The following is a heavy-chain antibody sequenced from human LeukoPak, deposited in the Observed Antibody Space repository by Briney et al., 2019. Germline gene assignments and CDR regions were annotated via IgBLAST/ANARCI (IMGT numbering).Heavy chain of an antibody. J-gene: IGHJ6*02. CDR1: GFTVSGNC. CDR2: IYGDGDT. CDR3: ARERIYFGSGRDLTDARLFYYYGMDI. V-gene: IGHV3-53*01. D-gene: IGHD3-10*01. Sequence: PGGSLRLSCVASGFTVSGNCMSWVRQAPGKGLEWVSVIYGDGDTYFSDSVKGRFTISRDNSKNTLYLQMNSLRAEDTAVYYCARERIYFGSGRDLTDARLFYYYGMDIWGQGTTVTVSS.